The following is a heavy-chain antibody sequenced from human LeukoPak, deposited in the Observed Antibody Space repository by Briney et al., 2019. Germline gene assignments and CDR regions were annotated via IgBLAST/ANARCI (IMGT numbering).Heavy chain of an antibody. V-gene: IGHV3-23*01. J-gene: IGHJ3*02. CDR3: ARDPGDYYGSGSSDAFDI. CDR1: GFTFSSYA. CDR2: ISSSGGNT. Sequence: GGSLRLSCAASGFTFSSYAMSWVRQAPGKGLEWVSAISSSGGNTYYADSVKGRFTISRDNSKNTLYLQMNSLRAEDTAVYYCARDPGDYYGSGSSDAFDIWGQGTMVTVSS. D-gene: IGHD3-10*01.